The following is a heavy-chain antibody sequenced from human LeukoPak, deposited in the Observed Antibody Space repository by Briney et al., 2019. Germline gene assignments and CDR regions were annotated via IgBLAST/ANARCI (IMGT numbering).Heavy chain of an antibody. V-gene: IGHV1-8*01. CDR1: GYTFTSYD. J-gene: IGHJ4*02. CDR2: MNPNSGNT. D-gene: IGHD3-9*01. CDR3: ARVVEGILTGHFDY. Sequence: GASVKVSCKASGYTFTSYDINWVRQATGQGLGWMGWMNPNSGNTGYAQKFQGRVTMTRNTSISTAYMELSRLRSDDTAVYYCARVVEGILTGHFDYWGQGTLVTVSS.